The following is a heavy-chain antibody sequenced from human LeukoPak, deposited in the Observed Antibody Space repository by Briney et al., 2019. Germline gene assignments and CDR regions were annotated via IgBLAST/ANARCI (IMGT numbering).Heavy chain of an antibody. CDR3: AKRGILEYYFDY. CDR2: ISGSGGSA. CDR1: GXTFSNYA. J-gene: IGHJ4*02. D-gene: IGHD2-2*01. V-gene: IGHV3-23*01. Sequence: PGGSLRLSCAASGXTFSNYAMSWVRQAPGEGLEWVSVISGSGGSAYYADSVKGRFTISRDNSKNTLYLQMNGLRAEDTAVYYCAKRGILEYYFDYWGQGTLVTVSS.